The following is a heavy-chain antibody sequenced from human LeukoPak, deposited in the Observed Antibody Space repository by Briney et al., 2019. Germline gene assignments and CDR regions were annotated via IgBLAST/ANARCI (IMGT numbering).Heavy chain of an antibody. V-gene: IGHV3-21*01. Sequence: GGSLRLSCAASGFTFSSYSMNWVRQAPGKGLEWVSSISSSSSYIYYAGSVKGRFTISRDNAKNSLYLQMNSLRAEDTAVYYCARVGGQLEEPFDYWGQGTLVTVSS. CDR2: ISSSSSYI. D-gene: IGHD6-6*01. CDR1: GFTFSSYS. CDR3: ARVGGQLEEPFDY. J-gene: IGHJ4*02.